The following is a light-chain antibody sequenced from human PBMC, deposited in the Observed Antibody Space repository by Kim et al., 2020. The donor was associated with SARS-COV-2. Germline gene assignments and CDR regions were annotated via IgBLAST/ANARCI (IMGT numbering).Light chain of an antibody. CDR1: KIGGKT. Sequence: SYELTQPPSVSVAPGKTAKITCGGSKIGGKTVHWYQQKPGQAPVVVIYHDTDRPSGIPERFSGSNSGNTATLTISGVEAGDEADYYCQAWDSSSDHVVYG. J-gene: IGLJ2*01. CDR2: HDT. V-gene: IGLV3-21*01. CDR3: QAWDSSSDHVV.